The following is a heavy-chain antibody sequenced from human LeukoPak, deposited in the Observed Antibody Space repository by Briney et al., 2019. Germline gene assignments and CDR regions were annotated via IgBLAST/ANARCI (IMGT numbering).Heavy chain of an antibody. J-gene: IGHJ4*02. CDR3: AKGRLSVSGFDC. CDR2: VNFSGGAT. Sequence: GGSLRLSCAASGFTFSSYDMAWVRQAPGKGLEWVSAVNFSGGATYSADFVKGRFTISRDNSKNTLYLQMNSLRADDTALYYCAKGRLSVSGFDCWGQGTLVTVSS. D-gene: IGHD6-19*01. V-gene: IGHV3-23*01. CDR1: GFTFSSYD.